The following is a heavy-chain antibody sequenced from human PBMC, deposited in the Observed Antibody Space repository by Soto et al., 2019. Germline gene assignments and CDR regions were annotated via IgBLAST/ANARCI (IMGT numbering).Heavy chain of an antibody. D-gene: IGHD5-18*01. CDR3: AREARLGYSYGPGQDAFDI. CDR2: IIPIFGTA. V-gene: IGHV1-69*13. CDR1: GGTFSSYA. Sequence: SVKVSCKASGGTFSSYAISWVRQAPGQGLGWMGGIIPIFGTANYAQKFQGGVTITADESTSTAYMELSSLRSEDTAVYYCAREARLGYSYGPGQDAFDIWGQGTMVTVSS. J-gene: IGHJ3*02.